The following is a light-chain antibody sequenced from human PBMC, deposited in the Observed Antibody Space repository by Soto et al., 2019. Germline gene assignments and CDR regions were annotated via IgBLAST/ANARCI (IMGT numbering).Light chain of an antibody. CDR1: QGIRND. J-gene: IGKJ1*01. CDR3: LQDYAYPRT. CDR2: ASS. V-gene: IGKV1-6*01. Sequence: IQMTQSPSSLSASVGDRVTITCRASQGIRNDLAWYQQRPGKAPNLLIYASSNLQSGVPSRFRGSGSGTDFTLTISSLQPDDFATYYCLQDYAYPRTFGQGTKVEI.